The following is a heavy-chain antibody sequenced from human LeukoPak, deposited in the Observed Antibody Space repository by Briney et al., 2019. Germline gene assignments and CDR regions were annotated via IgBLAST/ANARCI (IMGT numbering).Heavy chain of an antibody. J-gene: IGHJ4*02. D-gene: IGHD5-18*01. CDR3: ARYIFGYPPDY. V-gene: IGHV3-23*01. Sequence: GGSLRLSCAASGFTFSSYSMNWVRQAPGKGLEWVSSISGSGGSTYYADSVRGRFAISRDNSKNILYLQMNSLRAEDTAVYYCARYIFGYPPDYWGQGTLVTVSS. CDR1: GFTFSSYS. CDR2: ISGSGGST.